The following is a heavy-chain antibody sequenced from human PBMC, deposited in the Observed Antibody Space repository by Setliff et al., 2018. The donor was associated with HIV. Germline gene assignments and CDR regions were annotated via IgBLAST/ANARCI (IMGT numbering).Heavy chain of an antibody. CDR1: GGSISSRSYY. CDR2: IYSNGNT. V-gene: IGHV4-61*02. J-gene: IGHJ4*02. Sequence: SETLSLTCTVSGGSISSRSYYWSWLRQPAGKGLEWIGRIYSNGNTDYNPSLKSRVTISVDTSMDQFSLKLNSVTAADTAVYYCAAASSWDPLLDYWGQGTLVTVSS. D-gene: IGHD6-13*01. CDR3: AAASSWDPLLDY.